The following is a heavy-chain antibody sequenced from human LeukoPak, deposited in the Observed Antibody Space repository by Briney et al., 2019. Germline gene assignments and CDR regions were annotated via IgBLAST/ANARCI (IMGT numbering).Heavy chain of an antibody. V-gene: IGHV4-4*07. J-gene: IGHJ4*02. Sequence: PSETLSLTCTVSGGSISSYYWSWIRQPAGKGLEWIGRIYTSGSTNYNPSLKSRVTMSVDTSKNQFSLRLSSVTAADTAVYYCANGGADSSGYYYVVSWGQGTLVTVSS. CDR2: IYTSGST. D-gene: IGHD3-22*01. CDR3: ANGGADSSGYYYVVS. CDR1: GGSISSYY.